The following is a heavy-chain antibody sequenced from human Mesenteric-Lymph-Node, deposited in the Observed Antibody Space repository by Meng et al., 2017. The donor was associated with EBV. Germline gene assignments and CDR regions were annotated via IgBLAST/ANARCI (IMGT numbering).Heavy chain of an antibody. CDR3: ARSLPIVQTKYNWFDP. D-gene: IGHD2/OR15-2a*01. V-gene: IGHV4-59*01. J-gene: IGHJ5*02. Sequence: VQLQDSGRGLVNPSETLSLPCTGSGGPLTTYSGSWAQQPPGKGPEWIGYIYYSGITKYNPSLKGRVTISVDTSKSQFSLKLTSVTAADTAVYYCARSLPIVQTKYNWFDPWGQGTLVTVSS. CDR2: IYYSGIT. CDR1: GGPLTTYS.